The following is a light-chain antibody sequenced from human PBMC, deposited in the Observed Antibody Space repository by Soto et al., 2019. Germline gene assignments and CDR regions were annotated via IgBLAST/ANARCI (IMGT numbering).Light chain of an antibody. CDR3: QQYCTSRLT. CDR2: NAS. Sequence: EIVLTQSPDTLSLSPGERATLSCRASQSVSSSYLAWYQQKPGQAPRLLIYNASSRATGIPDSFCSSGSGTDFLLTISSLQPHDDAVYYCQQYCTSRLTFGQGTKVEIK. CDR1: QSVSSSY. V-gene: IGKV3-20*01. J-gene: IGKJ2*01.